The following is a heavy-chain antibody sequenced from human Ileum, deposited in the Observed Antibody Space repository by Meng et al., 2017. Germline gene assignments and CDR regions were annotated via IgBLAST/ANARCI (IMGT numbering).Heavy chain of an antibody. CDR3: VRHGGKYFDS. CDR2: IYLAGSP. J-gene: IGHJ4*02. CDR1: GGSISSSFY. D-gene: IGHD2-15*01. Sequence: QVQLKESGLGLVAPSGSMSLTCTVSGGSISSSFYWSWVRQSPGKGLEWIGQIYLAGSPNYNPSLESRVTISVDKSKNQFSLRLTSVTAADTAIFYCVRHGGKYFDSWGQGTLVTVSS. V-gene: IGHV4-4*02.